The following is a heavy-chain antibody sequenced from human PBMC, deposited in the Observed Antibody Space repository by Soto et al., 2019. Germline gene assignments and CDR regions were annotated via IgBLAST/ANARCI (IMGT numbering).Heavy chain of an antibody. CDR2: IWYDGSNK. Sequence: QVQLVEYGGGVVQPGRSLRLSCAASGFTFSSYGMHWVRQAPGKGLEWVAVIWYDGSNKYYADSVKGRFTISRDNSKNTLYLQMNSLRAEDTAVYYCASAPVVGATLLRGYWGQGTLVTVSS. V-gene: IGHV3-33*01. J-gene: IGHJ4*02. D-gene: IGHD1-26*01. CDR3: ASAPVVGATLLRGY. CDR1: GFTFSSYG.